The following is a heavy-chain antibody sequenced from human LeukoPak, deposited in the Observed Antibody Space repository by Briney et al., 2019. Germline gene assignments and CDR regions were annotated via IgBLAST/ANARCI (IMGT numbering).Heavy chain of an antibody. J-gene: IGHJ4*02. CDR2: ISGSGDST. V-gene: IGHV3-23*01. CDR1: GFTFNNYA. CDR3: AKGGRYCSAGFCSIFDS. D-gene: IGHD2-15*01. Sequence: QPGGSLRLSCAASGFTFNNYAMTWVRQAPGEGLEWVPTISGSGDSTHTAESMEGRFTISRDNSKNTLYLQINNLRAEDTAVYFCAKGGRYCSAGFCSIFDSWGQGTLVTVSS.